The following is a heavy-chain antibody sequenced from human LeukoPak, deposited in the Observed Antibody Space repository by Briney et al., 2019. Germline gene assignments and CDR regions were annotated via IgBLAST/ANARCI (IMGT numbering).Heavy chain of an antibody. CDR3: ARERQQLYRNWFDP. CDR2: IYYSGST. V-gene: IGHV4-59*01. CDR1: GDSLTIYY. Sequence: PSETLSLTCTVSGDSLTIYYWSWIRQPPGKGLEWIGYIYYSGSTNYNPSLQSRVTISVDTSKNQFSLKLSSVTAADTAVYYCARERQQLYRNWFDPWGQGTLVTVSS. D-gene: IGHD6-13*01. J-gene: IGHJ5*02.